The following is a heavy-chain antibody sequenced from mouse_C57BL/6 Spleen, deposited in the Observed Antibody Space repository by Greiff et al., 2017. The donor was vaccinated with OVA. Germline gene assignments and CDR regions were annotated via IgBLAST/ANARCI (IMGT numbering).Heavy chain of an antibody. Sequence: EVQVVESGGGLVQPGGSLKLSCAASGFTFSDYYMYWVRQTPEKRLEWVAYISNGGGSTYYPDTVKGRFTISRDNAKNTLYLQMSRLKSEDTAMYYCARHWTGKFDYWGQGTTLTVSS. J-gene: IGHJ2*01. V-gene: IGHV5-12*01. CDR1: GFTFSDYY. CDR2: ISNGGGST. CDR3: ARHWTGKFDY. D-gene: IGHD4-1*01.